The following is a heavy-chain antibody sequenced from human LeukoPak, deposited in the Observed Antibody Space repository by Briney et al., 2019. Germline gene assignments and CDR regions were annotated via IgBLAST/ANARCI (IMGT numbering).Heavy chain of an antibody. CDR3: ARGIGGRSFDWLFHDRRKHYYYYMDV. Sequence: GASVKVSCKASGYTFTSYDINWVRQATGQGLEWMGWMNPNSGNTGYAQKFQGRVTMTRNTSISTAYMELSSLRSEDTAVYYCARGIGGRSFDWLFHDRRKHYYYYMDVWGKGTTVTVSS. J-gene: IGHJ6*03. D-gene: IGHD3-9*01. CDR2: MNPNSGNT. CDR1: GYTFTSYD. V-gene: IGHV1-8*01.